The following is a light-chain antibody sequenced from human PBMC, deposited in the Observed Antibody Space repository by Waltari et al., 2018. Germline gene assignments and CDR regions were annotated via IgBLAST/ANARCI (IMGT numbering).Light chain of an antibody. V-gene: IGLV1-44*01. J-gene: IGLJ2*01. CDR3: AAWDDGLSAIL. CDR2: TNF. CDR1: SSNIGTNT. Sequence: QSVLTQLPSASGTPGQRVTISCSGSSSNIGTNTVNWYQQFPGTAPKLLIYTNFHRPSGVPRRFAGSKSGTSASLAISGLQSDDEAFYYCAAWDDGLSAILFGGGTRLTVL.